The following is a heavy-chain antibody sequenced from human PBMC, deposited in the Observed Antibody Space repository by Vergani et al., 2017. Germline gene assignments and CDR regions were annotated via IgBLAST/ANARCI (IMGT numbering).Heavy chain of an antibody. CDR2: ISGSGSGK. CDR3: AKTKGDIVVVVASYTMDV. V-gene: IGHV3-23*01. J-gene: IGHJ6*02. Sequence: EVQLLESGGDLVQPGGSLRLSCAVSGFTFSRYVMRWVRQAPGKGLEWVSDISGSGSGKYYADSVKGRFTISRDNSKNTLYLQMNSLRAEDTAVYYCAKTKGDIVVVVASYTMDVWGQGTTVTVSS. D-gene: IGHD2-15*01. CDR1: GFTFSRYV.